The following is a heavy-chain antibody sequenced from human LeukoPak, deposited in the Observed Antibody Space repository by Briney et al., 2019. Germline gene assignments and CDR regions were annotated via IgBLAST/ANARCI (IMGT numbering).Heavy chain of an antibody. CDR3: ARDSRPYYDILTGYYRGGWFDP. J-gene: IGHJ5*02. Sequence: SETLSLTCTVSGGSISSYYWTWVRQPPGKGLEWIGYIYHRGSANYNPSLKSRVTISVDTSKNQFSLKLSSVTAADTAVYYCARDSRPYYDILTGYYRGGWFDPWGQGTLVTVSS. CDR1: GGSISSYY. CDR2: IYHRGSA. V-gene: IGHV4-59*12. D-gene: IGHD3-9*01.